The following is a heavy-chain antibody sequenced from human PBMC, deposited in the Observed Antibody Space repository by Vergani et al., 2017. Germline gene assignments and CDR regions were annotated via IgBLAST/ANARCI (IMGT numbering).Heavy chain of an antibody. CDR1: GDSVISTDYH. Sequence: QLQLQESGPGLVKPSATLSLTCSVSGDSVISTDYHWGWIRQPPGKGLEWIGSMDYSGGTSYNPSLESRISISFETPKNQFSLRLTSVTAADTAVYYCASKRGACRAAYCHSYDFWGPGTLVGVSS. J-gene: IGHJ4*02. V-gene: IGHV4-39*01. D-gene: IGHD2-15*01. CDR3: ASKRGACRAAYCHSYDF. CDR2: MDYSGGT.